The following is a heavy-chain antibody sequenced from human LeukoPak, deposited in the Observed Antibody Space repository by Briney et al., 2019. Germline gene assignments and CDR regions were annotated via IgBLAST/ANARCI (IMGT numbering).Heavy chain of an antibody. D-gene: IGHD1-26*01. J-gene: IGHJ4*02. CDR3: AAFSGSYLRFDY. V-gene: IGHV4-34*01. CDR1: GGSFSGYY. Sequence: SETLSLTCAVYGGSFSGYYWSWIRQPPGKGLEWIGEINHSGSTNYNPSLKSRVTMSVDTSKNQFSLRLNSVTAADTAVYFCAAFSGSYLRFDYWGQGSLVTVSS. CDR2: INHSGST.